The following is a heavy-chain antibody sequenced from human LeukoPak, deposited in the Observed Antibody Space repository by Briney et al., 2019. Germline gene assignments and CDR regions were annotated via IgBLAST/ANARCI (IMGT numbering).Heavy chain of an antibody. Sequence: GGSLRLSCAASGFTFSNYDMHWVRQAPGKGLEWVSAISSSSSYIYYADSIKGRFTISRDNAENSLYLQMNGLRAVDTAVYFCARGEEKATITALDSWGQGTLVTVSS. V-gene: IGHV3-21*01. D-gene: IGHD5-24*01. CDR3: ARGEEKATITALDS. CDR2: ISSSSSYI. CDR1: GFTFSNYD. J-gene: IGHJ4*02.